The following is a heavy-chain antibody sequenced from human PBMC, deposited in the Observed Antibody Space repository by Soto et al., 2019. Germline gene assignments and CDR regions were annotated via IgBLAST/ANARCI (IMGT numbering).Heavy chain of an antibody. CDR2: ISGSGDST. Sequence: GGSLRLSCAASGFTFSNYAMSWVRQAPGKGLEWVSAISGSGDSTYYADSVKGRFTISRDNSWNTLYLQMNSLRVEDTAVYYCAKDPRLQLGFWGQGTLVTVSS. V-gene: IGHV3-23*01. J-gene: IGHJ4*02. D-gene: IGHD1-1*01. CDR1: GFTFSNYA. CDR3: AKDPRLQLGF.